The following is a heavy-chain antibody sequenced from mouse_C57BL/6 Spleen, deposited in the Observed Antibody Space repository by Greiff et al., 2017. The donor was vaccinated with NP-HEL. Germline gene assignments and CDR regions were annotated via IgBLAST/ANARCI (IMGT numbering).Heavy chain of an antibody. CDR3: ARGYHGSSED. CDR1: GYTFTSYW. J-gene: IGHJ2*01. CDR2: IDPSDSET. D-gene: IGHD1-1*01. V-gene: IGHV1-52*01. Sequence: QVQLQQPGAELVRPGSSVKLSCKASGYTFTSYWMHWVKQRPIQGLEWIGNIDPSDSETHYNQKFKDKATLTVDKSSSTAYMQLSSLTSEDSAVYYCARGYHGSSEDWGQGTTLTVSS.